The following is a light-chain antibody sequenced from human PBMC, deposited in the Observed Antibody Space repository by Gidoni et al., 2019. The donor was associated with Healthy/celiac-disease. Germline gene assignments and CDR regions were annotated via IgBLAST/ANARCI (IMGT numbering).Light chain of an antibody. V-gene: IGKV4-1*01. CDR3: QQYYSTPLT. J-gene: IGKJ4*01. CDR1: QSVLYSSNNKNY. CDR2: WAS. Sequence: DFVITQSPDPLAVSLGERATINCKSSQSVLYSSNNKNYLAWYQQKPGQPPKLLIYWASTRESGVPDRFSGSGSGTDFTLTISSLQAEDVAVYYCQQYYSTPLTFGGGTKVEIK.